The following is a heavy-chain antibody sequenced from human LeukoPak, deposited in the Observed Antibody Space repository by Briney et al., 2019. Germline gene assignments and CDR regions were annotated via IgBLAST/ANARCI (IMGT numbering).Heavy chain of an antibody. D-gene: IGHD6-19*01. Sequence: GGSPRLSCAASGFTFGTSAMTWVRQAPGKGLEWVSSISGSGNVIYDSDSVKGRFSISRDNPKGTLYLQMNSLRAEDTATYFCAKARYNNGWDYFDYWGLGTLVTVSS. J-gene: IGHJ4*02. CDR3: AKARYNNGWDYFDY. CDR2: ISGSGNVI. V-gene: IGHV3-23*01. CDR1: GFTFGTSA.